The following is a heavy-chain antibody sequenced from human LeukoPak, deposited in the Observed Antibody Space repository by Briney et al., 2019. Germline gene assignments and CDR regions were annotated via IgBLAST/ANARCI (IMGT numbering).Heavy chain of an antibody. CDR1: GFTFSNYA. CDR2: ISGGGGRTYIHT. Sequence: PGGSLRLSCAASGFTFSNYAMSWVRQVPGKGLEWVSSISGGGGRTYIHTYYSDSEEGRFTISRDNTKNTLYLQMNSLRAEDTAVYFCAKDRSPFEYWGQGTLVTVSS. CDR3: AKDRSPFEY. V-gene: IGHV3-23*01. J-gene: IGHJ4*02.